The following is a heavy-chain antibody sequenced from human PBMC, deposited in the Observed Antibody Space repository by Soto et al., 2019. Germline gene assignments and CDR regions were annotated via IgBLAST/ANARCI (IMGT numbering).Heavy chain of an antibody. CDR3: GRGGDYGDYGLYYYYCMEV. CDR2: INHSGST. J-gene: IGHJ6*01. V-gene: IGHV4-34*01. CDR1: GGSFSGYY. D-gene: IGHD4-17*01. Sequence: PSETLSLTCAVYGGSFSGYYWSWIRQPPGKGLEWIGEINHSGSTNYNPSLRSRVTISVDTSKNQFSLKLGSVTAAATAVYYGGRGGDYGDYGLYYYYCMEVWGPEATVKISS.